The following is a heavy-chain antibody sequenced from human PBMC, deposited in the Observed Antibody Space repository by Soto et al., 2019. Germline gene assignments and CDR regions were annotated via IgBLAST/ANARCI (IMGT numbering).Heavy chain of an antibody. D-gene: IGHD3-22*01. CDR3: ARDAPKGWIVVQKNAFDI. J-gene: IGHJ3*02. V-gene: IGHV4-30-4*01. CDR2: IYYSGST. Sequence: SETLSLTSTVSGASISSGDYYWSWIRQPTGKGLEWIGYIYYSGSTYYNPSLKSQVTISVDTSKNQFSLKLSSVTAADTAVYYCARDAPKGWIVVQKNAFDIWGQGTMVTVSS. CDR1: GASISSGDYY.